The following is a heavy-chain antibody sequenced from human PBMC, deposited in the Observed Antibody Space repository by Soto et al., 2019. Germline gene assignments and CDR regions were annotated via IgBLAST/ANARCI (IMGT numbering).Heavy chain of an antibody. D-gene: IGHD1-1*01. Sequence: QAQLVQSGAEVKKPGASVKVSCKASGYTFYSHSISWVRQAPGQGLEWMGRISADNSNTKYAQKFRGRVTMTTDTSTSTVYMELRNLRSDDTAVYYCARYIQQDYYYGMDVWGQGTTVTVSS. CDR2: ISADNSNT. CDR1: GYTFYSHS. V-gene: IGHV1-18*01. J-gene: IGHJ6*02. CDR3: ARYIQQDYYYGMDV.